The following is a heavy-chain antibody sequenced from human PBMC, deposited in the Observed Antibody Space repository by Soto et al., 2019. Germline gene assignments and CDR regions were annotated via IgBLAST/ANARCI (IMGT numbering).Heavy chain of an antibody. J-gene: IGHJ4*02. Sequence: EVLLVESGGGVVQPGGSLKLSCAASGFVFKDSSIHWVRQASGKGLEWVGRIRDRAYNYATAYTASVKGRFTVSRDDSNNTAYLQMDSLKTEDTAIYYCPRLLSAAQDYWGQGTLVTVSS. CDR3: PRLLSAAQDY. D-gene: IGHD6-25*01. CDR2: IRDRAYNYAT. CDR1: GFVFKDSS. V-gene: IGHV3-73*01.